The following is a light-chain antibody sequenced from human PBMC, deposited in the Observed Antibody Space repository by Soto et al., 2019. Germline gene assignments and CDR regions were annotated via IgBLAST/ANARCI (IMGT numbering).Light chain of an antibody. CDR2: LVX. J-gene: IGKJ1*01. V-gene: IGKV2-28*01. CDR3: MQALQTSWT. Sequence: DIVMTQTPLSSPVTLGRPASISCRSSQSLLQSNGYNYLDWYLQKPGRSPQLLIXLVXNGASGVPDRFSGSGSGTDLTLKISRVEAEDVGVSYCMQALQTSWTFGQGTKVDI. CDR1: QSLLQSNGYNY.